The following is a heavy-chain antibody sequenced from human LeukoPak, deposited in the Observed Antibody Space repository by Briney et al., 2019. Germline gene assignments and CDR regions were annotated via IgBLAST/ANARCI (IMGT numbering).Heavy chain of an antibody. CDR3: ARDVGRNWFDP. V-gene: IGHV3-30*04. CDR1: GFTFSSYA. J-gene: IGHJ5*02. Sequence: PGRSLRLSCAASGFTFSSYAMHRVRQAPGKGLEWVAVISYDGSNKYYADSVKGRFTISRDNSKNTLYLQMNSLRAEDTAVYYCARDVGRNWFDPWGQGTLVTVSS. CDR2: ISYDGSNK.